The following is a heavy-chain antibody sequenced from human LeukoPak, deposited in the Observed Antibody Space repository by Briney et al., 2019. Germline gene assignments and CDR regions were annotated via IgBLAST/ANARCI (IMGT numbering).Heavy chain of an antibody. CDR2: FDPEDGET. Sequence: ASVKVSCKVSGYTLTELSMHWVRQAPGKGLEWMGGFDPEDGETIYAQKFQGRVTMTEDTSTDTAYMELSSLRSEDTAVYYCATGHYDILTGYPYLGVYFDYWGRGTLVTVSS. CDR3: ATGHYDILTGYPYLGVYFDY. V-gene: IGHV1-24*01. D-gene: IGHD3-9*01. CDR1: GYTLTELS. J-gene: IGHJ4*02.